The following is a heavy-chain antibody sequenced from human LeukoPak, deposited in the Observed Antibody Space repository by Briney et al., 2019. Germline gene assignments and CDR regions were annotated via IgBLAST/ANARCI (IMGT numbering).Heavy chain of an antibody. J-gene: IGHJ4*02. CDR1: GFTVSSNY. V-gene: IGHV3-53*01. D-gene: IGHD3-22*01. CDR2: IYSGGST. CDR3: ARVPFYDSSGYSDY. Sequence: PGGSLRLSCAASGFTVSSNYMSWVRQAPGKGLEWVSVIYSGGSTYYADSVKGRFTISRDKSKNTLYLQMNSLRAEDTAVYYCARVPFYDSSGYSDYWGQGTLVTVSS.